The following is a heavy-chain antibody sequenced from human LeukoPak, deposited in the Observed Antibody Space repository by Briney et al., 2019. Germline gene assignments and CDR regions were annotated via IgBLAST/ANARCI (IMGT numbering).Heavy chain of an antibody. CDR3: ARYFYYYYYMDV. V-gene: IGHV3-9*01. J-gene: IGHJ6*03. CDR1: GFTFDDYA. D-gene: IGHD2/OR15-2a*01. Sequence: GGSLRLSCAASGFTFDDYAMHWVRQAPGKGLEWVSGISWNSGSIGYADSVKGRFTISRDNAKNSLYLQMNSLRAEDTAVYYCARYFYYYYYMDVWGKGTTVTVSS. CDR2: ISWNSGSI.